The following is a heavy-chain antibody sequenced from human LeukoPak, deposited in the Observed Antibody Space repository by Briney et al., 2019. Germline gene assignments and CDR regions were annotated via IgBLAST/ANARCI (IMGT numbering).Heavy chain of an antibody. CDR2: IKSKTDGGTT. CDR1: GFTFSNAW. J-gene: IGHJ6*02. Sequence: GGSLRLSGAASGFTFSNAWMSWVRQAPGKGLEWVGRIKSKTDGGTTDYAETVKGRFTISRDDSKNTLYLQMNSLKTEDTAVYYCTRPYGSYYYYGMDVWGQGTTVTVSS. V-gene: IGHV3-15*01. CDR3: TRPYGSYYYYGMDV. D-gene: IGHD4-17*01.